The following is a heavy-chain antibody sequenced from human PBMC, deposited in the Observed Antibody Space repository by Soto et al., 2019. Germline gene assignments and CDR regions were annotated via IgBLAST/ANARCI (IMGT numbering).Heavy chain of an antibody. CDR2: ISYDGSNK. CDR3: AQGLRSNPLGMDV. CDR1: GFTFSSYG. V-gene: IGHV3-30*18. J-gene: IGHJ6*02. D-gene: IGHD4-4*01. Sequence: QVQLVESGGGVVQPGRSLRLSCAASGFTFSSYGMHWVRQAPGKGLEWVAVISYDGSNKYYADSVKGRFTISRDNSKNTLYLQMNSLRAEDTAVSYCAQGLRSNPLGMDVWGQGTTVTVSS.